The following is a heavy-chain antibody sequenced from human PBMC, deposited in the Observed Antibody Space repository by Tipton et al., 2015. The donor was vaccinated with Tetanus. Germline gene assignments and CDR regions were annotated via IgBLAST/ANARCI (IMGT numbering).Heavy chain of an antibody. V-gene: IGHV1-46*01. CDR2: INPSGGST. J-gene: IGHJ6*02. D-gene: IGHD4-11*01. CDR1: GYTFTSYY. CDR3: ARGPTVTTAHYYYGMDV. Sequence: QLVQSGAEVKKPGASVEVSCKASGYTFTSYYMHWVRQAPGQGLEWMGIINPSGGSTSYAQKFQGRVTMTRDTSTSTVYMELSSLRSEATAVYYCARGPTVTTAHYYYGMDVWGQGTTVTVSS.